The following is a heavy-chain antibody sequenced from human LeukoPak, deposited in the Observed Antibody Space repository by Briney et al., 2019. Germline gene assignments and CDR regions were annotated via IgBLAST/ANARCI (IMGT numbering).Heavy chain of an antibody. V-gene: IGHV1-18*01. Sequence: VASVKFSCKASGYTFTSYGISWVRQAPGQGLEWMGWISAYNGNTNYAQKLQGRVTMTTDTSTSTAYMELRSLRSDDTAVYYCARVNGIAAADLSHYYYYGMDVWGQGTTVTVSS. CDR2: ISAYNGNT. J-gene: IGHJ6*02. CDR3: ARVNGIAAADLSHYYYYGMDV. CDR1: GYTFTSYG. D-gene: IGHD6-13*01.